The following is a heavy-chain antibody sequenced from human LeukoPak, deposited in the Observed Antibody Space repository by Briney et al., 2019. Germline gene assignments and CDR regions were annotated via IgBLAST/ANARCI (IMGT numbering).Heavy chain of an antibody. J-gene: IGHJ4*02. CDR2: IKRDGSEK. Sequence: PGGSLRLSCVASGFTFSSYWMTWVRQPPGKGLEWVASIKRDGSEKYYVDSVKGRFTISRDDAKSSLYLQMDSLRADDTAVYYCASHYYGSAYYFDSWGQGTLVTVSS. D-gene: IGHD3-10*01. CDR3: ASHYYGSAYYFDS. V-gene: IGHV3-7*01. CDR1: GFTFSSYW.